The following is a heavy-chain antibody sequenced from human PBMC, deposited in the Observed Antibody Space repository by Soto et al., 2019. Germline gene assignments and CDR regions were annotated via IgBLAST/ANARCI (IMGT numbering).Heavy chain of an antibody. CDR3: ARQVTYDILAPPCLLDH. D-gene: IGHD3-9*01. J-gene: IGHJ4*02. V-gene: IGHV4-39*01. CDR1: GASISTSSDF. Sequence: SETLSLTCSVSGASISTSSDFWGWIRQAPGKGLEWIGNLYQSGTTRLNPSIKSRVSIFVDRSKNQFSLDLNAATAADTAGYYCARQVTYDILAPPCLLDHWGQGSPVTVSS. CDR2: LYQSGTT.